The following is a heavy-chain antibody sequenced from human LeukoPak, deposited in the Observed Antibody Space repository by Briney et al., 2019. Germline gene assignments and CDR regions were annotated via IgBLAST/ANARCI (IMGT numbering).Heavy chain of an antibody. J-gene: IGHJ6*02. CDR1: GYTFTSYD. D-gene: IGHD3-10*01. CDR2: MNPNSGNT. V-gene: IGHV1-8*01. CDR3: ARLWFGESPSLFGMDV. Sequence: ASVKVSCTASGYTFTSYDINWVRQATGQGLEWMGWMNPNSGNTGYAQKFQGRVTMTRNTSISTAYMELSSLRSEDTAVYYCARLWFGESPSLFGMDVWGQGTTVTVSS.